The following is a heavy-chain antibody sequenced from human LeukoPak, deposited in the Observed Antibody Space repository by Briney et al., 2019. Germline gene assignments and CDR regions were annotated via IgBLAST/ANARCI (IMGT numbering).Heavy chain of an antibody. CDR1: GGTFSSYA. D-gene: IGHD3-10*01. V-gene: IGHV1-69*13. J-gene: IGHJ4*02. CDR2: IIPIFGTA. CDR3: ARLKSYDMGRNYFDY. Sequence: GASVKVSCKASGGTFSSYAISWVRQAPGQGLEWMGGIIPIFGTANYAQKFQGRVTITADESTSTAYMELSSLRSEDTAVYYCARLKSYDMGRNYFDYWGQGTLVTVSS.